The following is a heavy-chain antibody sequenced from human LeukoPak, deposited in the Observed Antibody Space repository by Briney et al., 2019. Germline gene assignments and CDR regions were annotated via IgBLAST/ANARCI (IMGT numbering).Heavy chain of an antibody. CDR1: GGSISSYY. D-gene: IGHD2-15*01. CDR3: ARILRYRSGGSCYSYFDY. CDR2: IYTSGST. V-gene: IGHV4-4*07. J-gene: IGHJ4*02. Sequence: SETLSLTCTVSGGSISSYYWSWIRQPAGKGLEWIGRIYTSGSTNYNPSLKSRVTMSVDTSKNQFSLKLSSVTAADTAVYYCARILRYRSGGSCYSYFDYWGQGTLVTVSS.